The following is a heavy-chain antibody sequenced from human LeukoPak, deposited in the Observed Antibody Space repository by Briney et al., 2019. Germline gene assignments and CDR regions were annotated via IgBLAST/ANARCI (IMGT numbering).Heavy chain of an antibody. V-gene: IGHV4-59*01. D-gene: IGHD3-3*01. Sequence: SETLSLTCTVSGGSISSYYWSWIRHPPGKGLEWIGYIYYSGTTNYNPSLKSRVTISVDTSKNQFSLKLSSVTAADTAVYYCARGRTSAFDIWGQGTMVTVSS. CDR1: GGSISSYY. J-gene: IGHJ3*02. CDR3: ARGRTSAFDI. CDR2: IYYSGTT.